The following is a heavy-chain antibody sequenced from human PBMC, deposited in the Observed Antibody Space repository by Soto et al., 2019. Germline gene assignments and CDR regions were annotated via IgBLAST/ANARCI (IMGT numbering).Heavy chain of an antibody. CDR3: ARCLGTVVNYYYYGMEV. V-gene: IGHV3-33*01. Sequence: PXGSRRLSCAASGFTFSSYGMHWVRQAPGKGLDWVAVIWYDGSNKYYADSVKGRFTISRDNSKNTLYLQMNSLRAEDTAVYYCARCLGTVVNYYYYGMEVWGKETTVTVSS. J-gene: IGHJ6*04. CDR2: IWYDGSNK. D-gene: IGHD2-15*01. CDR1: GFTFSSYG.